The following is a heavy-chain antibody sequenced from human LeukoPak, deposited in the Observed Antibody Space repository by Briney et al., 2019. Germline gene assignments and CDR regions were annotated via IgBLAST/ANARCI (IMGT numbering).Heavy chain of an antibody. CDR3: ARVRRLSKHFDY. CDR1: GGSISSYY. D-gene: IGHD3-16*02. Sequence: PSETLSLTCTVSGGSISSYYWSWIPQSPGKGLEWIGYIYYSGSTNYNPSLKSRVTISVDTSKNQFSLKLSSVTAADTAVYYCARVRRLSKHFDYWGQGTLVTVSS. CDR2: IYYSGST. J-gene: IGHJ4*02. V-gene: IGHV4-59*01.